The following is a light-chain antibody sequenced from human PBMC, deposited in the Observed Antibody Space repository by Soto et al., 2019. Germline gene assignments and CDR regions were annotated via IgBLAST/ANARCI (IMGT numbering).Light chain of an antibody. V-gene: IGLV2-14*01. CDR3: SSHTSGSTRV. J-gene: IGLJ1*01. Sequence: QSALTQPASVSGSPGQSIAISCTGTSSDVGGYDYVSWYQQHPDKAPKLMIYEVTKRPSGVSNRFSGSKSGNTASLTISGLQPEDEADYYCSSHTSGSTRVFGSGTKVPVL. CDR2: EVT. CDR1: SSDVGGYDY.